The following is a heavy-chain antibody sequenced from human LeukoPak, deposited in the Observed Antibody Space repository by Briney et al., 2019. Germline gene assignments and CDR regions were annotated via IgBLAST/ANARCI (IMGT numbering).Heavy chain of an antibody. CDR1: GDSISKYY. Sequence: SETLSLTCTVSGDSISKYYWSWIRQPAGKGLEWIGRIYTSGTINYSPSPKSRVAISVDKSKNQFSLKLTSVTAADTAVYYCARIDGDYVWWFDPWGQGTLVTVSP. V-gene: IGHV4-4*07. D-gene: IGHD3-16*01. CDR2: IYTSGTI. CDR3: ARIDGDYVWWFDP. J-gene: IGHJ5*02.